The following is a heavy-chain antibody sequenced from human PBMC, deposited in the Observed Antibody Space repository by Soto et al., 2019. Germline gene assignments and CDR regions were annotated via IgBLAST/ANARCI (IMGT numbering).Heavy chain of an antibody. J-gene: IGHJ5*02. V-gene: IGHV4-39*01. CDR1: GGSISSSSYF. D-gene: IGHD2-21*02. CDR3: ARHPSDFWFDP. Sequence: QLQLQESGPGLVKPSETLSLTCTVSGGSISSSSYFWGGIRQPPGKGLEWIGSIYDSGSTYYNPSLKSRVTVSVDTSKTQVSLKLSSVTAADTAVYYCARHPSDFWFDPWGQGTLVTVSS. CDR2: IYDSGST.